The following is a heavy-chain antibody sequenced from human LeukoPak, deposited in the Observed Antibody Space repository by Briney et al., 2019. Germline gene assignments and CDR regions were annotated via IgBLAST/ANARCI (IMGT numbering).Heavy chain of an antibody. CDR1: GYTFTSYG. CDR2: ISAYNGNT. D-gene: IGHD2-2*01. V-gene: IGHV1-18*01. CDR3: ARDLYPLVVVPASTRYYFDY. J-gene: IGHJ4*02. Sequence: ASVKVSCKASGYTFTSYGISWARQAPGQGLEWMGWISAYNGNTNYAQKLQGRVTMTTDTSTSTAYMELRSLRSDDTAVYYCARDLYPLVVVPASTRYYFDYWGQGTLVTVSS.